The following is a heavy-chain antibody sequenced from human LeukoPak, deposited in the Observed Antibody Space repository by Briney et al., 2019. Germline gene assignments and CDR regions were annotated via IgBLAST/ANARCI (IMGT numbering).Heavy chain of an antibody. D-gene: IGHD5-12*01. V-gene: IGHV3-30*01. J-gene: IGHJ6*03. Sequence: PGRSLRLSCAASGLTFSSYAMHWVRQAPGKGLEWVAVISYDGSNKYYADSVKGRFTISRDNSKNTLYLQMNSLRAEDTAVYYCARGASGYDYYYYMDVWGKGTTVTVSS. CDR2: ISYDGSNK. CDR3: ARGASGYDYYYYMDV. CDR1: GLTFSSYA.